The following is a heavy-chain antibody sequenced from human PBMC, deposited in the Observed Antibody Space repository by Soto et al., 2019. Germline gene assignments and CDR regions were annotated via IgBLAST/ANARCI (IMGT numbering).Heavy chain of an antibody. Sequence: SETLSLTCTVSGGSISSYYWSWIRQPPGKGLEWIGYIYYSGSTNYNPSLKSRVTISVDTSKNQFSLKLSSVTAADTAVYYCARDLSDSYFDYWGQGTLVTVSA. CDR3: ARDLSDSYFDY. V-gene: IGHV4-59*12. CDR1: GGSISSYY. CDR2: IYYSGST. J-gene: IGHJ4*02.